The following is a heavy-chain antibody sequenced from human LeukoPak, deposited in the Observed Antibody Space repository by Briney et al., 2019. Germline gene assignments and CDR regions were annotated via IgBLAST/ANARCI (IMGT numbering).Heavy chain of an antibody. CDR3: ARRDYYDSSGYFDY. Sequence: SSETLSLTCTVSGGSISSSNYYWGWIRQPPGKGLEWIGSIYYSGSTYYNPSLKSRVTISVDTSKNQFSLKLSSVTAADTAVYYCARRDYYDSSGYFDYWGQGTLVTVSS. V-gene: IGHV4-39*01. D-gene: IGHD3-22*01. CDR2: IYYSGST. CDR1: GGSISSSNYY. J-gene: IGHJ4*02.